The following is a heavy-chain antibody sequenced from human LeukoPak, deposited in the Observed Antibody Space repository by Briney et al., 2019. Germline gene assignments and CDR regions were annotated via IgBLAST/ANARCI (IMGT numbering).Heavy chain of an antibody. D-gene: IGHD4-11*01. Sequence: SETLSLTCAVSGGSMSHYYWSWIRQPPGKGLEWIGYIYFSGSTNYNPPLESRVTISIDASKSQFSLKLSSVTAADTAVYYCTNTNYENFDYWGQGTLVTVSS. J-gene: IGHJ4*02. CDR1: GGSMSHYY. V-gene: IGHV4-59*08. CDR2: IYFSGST. CDR3: TNTNYENFDY.